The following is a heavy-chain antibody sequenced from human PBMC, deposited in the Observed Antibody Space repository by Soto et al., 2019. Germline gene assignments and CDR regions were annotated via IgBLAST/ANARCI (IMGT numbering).Heavy chain of an antibody. CDR3: ARDWMK. Sequence: QVQLQQWGAGLLKPSETLSLTCGGAGGSFSGYYWTWIRQPPGKGLEWVGEITHSGSTNYNPSLASRVSISIDTSQNHFSLKLTSVTAADTAVYYCARDWMKWGQGTLVTVSS. CDR1: GGSFSGYY. CDR2: ITHSGST. D-gene: IGHD2-2*03. J-gene: IGHJ4*02. V-gene: IGHV4-34*02.